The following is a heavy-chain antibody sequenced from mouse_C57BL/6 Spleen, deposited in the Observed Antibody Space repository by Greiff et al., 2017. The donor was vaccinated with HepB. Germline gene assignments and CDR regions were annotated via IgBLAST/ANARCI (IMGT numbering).Heavy chain of an antibody. CDR2: IYPRSGNT. J-gene: IGHJ1*03. D-gene: IGHD1-1*01. Sequence: QVQLQQSGAELARPGASVKLSCKASGYTFTSYGISWVKQRTGQGLEWIGEIYPRSGNTYYNEKFKSKATLTVDKSSSTAYMQLSSLTSEDSAVYYCARSSITTVVGARYFDVWGTGTTVTVSS. CDR1: GYTFTSYG. V-gene: IGHV1-81*01. CDR3: ARSSITTVVGARYFDV.